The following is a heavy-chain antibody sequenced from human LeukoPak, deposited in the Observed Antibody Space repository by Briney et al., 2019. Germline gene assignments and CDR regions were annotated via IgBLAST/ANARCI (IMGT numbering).Heavy chain of an antibody. CDR1: GFAFDDYA. CDR2: ISWNSGSI. CDR3: AKDWGLRLGELSSTLFDY. V-gene: IGHV3-9*03. J-gene: IGHJ4*02. Sequence: GGSLRLSCAASGFAFDDYAMHWVRQAPGKGLEWVSGISWNSGSIGYADSVKGRFTISRDNAKNSLYLQMNSLRAEDMAVYYCAKDWGLRLGELSSTLFDYWGQGTLVTVSS. D-gene: IGHD3-16*02.